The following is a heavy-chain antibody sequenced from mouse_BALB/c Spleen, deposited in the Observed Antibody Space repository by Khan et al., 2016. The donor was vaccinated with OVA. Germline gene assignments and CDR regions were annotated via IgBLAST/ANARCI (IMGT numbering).Heavy chain of an antibody. D-gene: IGHD1-3*01. CDR3: ASSRQWYGFTS. CDR2: IGSDSSTI. CDR1: GFTFRSFG. V-gene: IGHV5-17*02. J-gene: IGHJ3*01. Sequence: EVELVESGGGLVQPGGSRKLSCTVSGFTFRSFGMHWVRQAPDKGLVWVAYIGSDSSTIYYADTVKGRFSIFRDNPKNPLLLQLTSLRSEDTAMXASASSRQWYGFTSWGQGAMVNDS.